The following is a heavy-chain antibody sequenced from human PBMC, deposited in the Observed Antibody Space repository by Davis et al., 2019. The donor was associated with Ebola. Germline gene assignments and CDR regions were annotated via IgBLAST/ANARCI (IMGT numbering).Heavy chain of an antibody. D-gene: IGHD4-23*01. Sequence: SETLSLTCTVSGGSINSYYWSWIRQPPGKGLEWIGYIYYSGRTSYNPSLESRVTISVDTSKNQFSLKLSSMTIADTAVYYCAREGGNSYFDYWGQGTLVTVPS. CDR3: AREGGNSYFDY. J-gene: IGHJ4*02. V-gene: IGHV4-59*01. CDR2: IYYSGRT. CDR1: GGSINSYY.